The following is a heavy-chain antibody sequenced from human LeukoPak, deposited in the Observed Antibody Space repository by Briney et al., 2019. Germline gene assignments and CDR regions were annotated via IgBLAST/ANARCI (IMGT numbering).Heavy chain of an antibody. V-gene: IGHV4-59*01. CDR2: IYYSGST. D-gene: IGHD3-22*01. J-gene: IGHJ5*02. Sequence: SETLSLTCTVSGGSISSYYWSRIRQPPGKGLEWIGYIYYSGSTNYNPSLKSRVTISVDTSKNQFSLKLSTVTAADTAEYYCARVTVTYYYDSSGYVRFDPWGQGTLVTVSS. CDR3: ARVTVTYYYDSSGYVRFDP. CDR1: GGSISSYY.